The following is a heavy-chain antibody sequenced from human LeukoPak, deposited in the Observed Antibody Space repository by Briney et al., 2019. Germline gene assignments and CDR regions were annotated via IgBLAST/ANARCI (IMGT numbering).Heavy chain of an antibody. V-gene: IGHV4-34*01. CDR1: GGSFSDYY. Sequence: SETLSLTCAVYGGSFSDYYWSWIRQSPGKGLEWIGEVNHSGGTNYNPSLKSRVTISIDTSKNQFSLKLSSVTAADTAVYYCARRVEMATIWGYFDYWGQGTLVTVSS. CDR2: VNHSGGT. J-gene: IGHJ4*02. D-gene: IGHD5-24*01. CDR3: ARRVEMATIWGYFDY.